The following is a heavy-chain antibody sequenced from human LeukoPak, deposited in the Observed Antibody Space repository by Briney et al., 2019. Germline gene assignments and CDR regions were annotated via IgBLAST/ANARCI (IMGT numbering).Heavy chain of an antibody. CDR1: GLTFSSYA. CDR2: ISDSGGST. CDR3: AKDPGVYGSGSYPTYFDY. Sequence: GGSLRLSCAASGLTFSSYAMNWVRQAPGKGLEWVSSISDSGGSTYYADSVKGRFTFSRDNSKNTLYLQMNSLRAEDTAVYYCAKDPGVYGSGSYPTYFDYWGQGTLVTVSS. V-gene: IGHV3-23*01. J-gene: IGHJ4*02. D-gene: IGHD3-10*01.